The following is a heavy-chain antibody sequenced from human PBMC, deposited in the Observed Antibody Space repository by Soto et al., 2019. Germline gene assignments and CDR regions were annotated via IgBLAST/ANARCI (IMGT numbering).Heavy chain of an antibody. CDR3: ARVGAVTNYYYMDV. CDR2: IWYDGSNK. J-gene: IGHJ6*03. V-gene: IGHV3-33*01. Sequence: TGGSLRLSCAASGFTFSSYGMHWVRQAPGKGLEWVAVIWYDGSNKYYADSVKGRFTISRDNSKNTLYLQMNSLRAEYTVVYYCARVGAVTNYYYMDVWGKGTTVTVSS. D-gene: IGHD4-4*01. CDR1: GFTFSSYG.